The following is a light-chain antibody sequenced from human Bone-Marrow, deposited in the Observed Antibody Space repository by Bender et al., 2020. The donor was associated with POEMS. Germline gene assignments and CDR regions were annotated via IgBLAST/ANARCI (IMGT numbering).Light chain of an antibody. CDR1: NIRSKS. CDR3: QTWDGSTVV. J-gene: IGLJ2*01. Sequence: SYVLTQPPSVSVAPGQTALITCGCNNIRSKSVHWYQQKPGQTPLLVIYYDSDRPSGIPERFSGANSGNTATLTISETQAMDEADYYCQTWDGSTVVFGGGTKLTVL. V-gene: IGLV3-21*01. CDR2: YDS.